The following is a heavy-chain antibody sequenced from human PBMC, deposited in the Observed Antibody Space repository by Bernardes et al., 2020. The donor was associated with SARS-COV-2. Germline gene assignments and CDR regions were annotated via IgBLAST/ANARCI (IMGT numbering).Heavy chain of an antibody. CDR3: TTDWFDY. CDR1: GITFTHAW. V-gene: IGHV3-15*01. Sequence: GFLELPFPASGITFTHAWMSWVSQAPRKRLEWVGRFKRITEGWTIDYVDYAAPVKGRFTISRDDSESTLYLQMNSLKTEDTAVYYCTTDWFDYWGQGSLVTVSS. J-gene: IGHJ4*02. CDR2: FKRITEGWTI.